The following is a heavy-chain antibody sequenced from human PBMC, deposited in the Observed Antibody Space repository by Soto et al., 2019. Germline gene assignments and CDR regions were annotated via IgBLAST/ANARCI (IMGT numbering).Heavy chain of an antibody. CDR2: VYHSGTT. J-gene: IGHJ4*02. CDR3: GRSFRAEIGFDS. D-gene: IGHD6-13*01. V-gene: IGHV4-4*02. CDR1: GGSISSSNW. Sequence: SETLSLTCAVSGGSISSSNWWSWVRQPPGKGLEWIGDVYHSGTTNYNPSLESRVTTSVDKSKNQFSLKLDSVTAADTAVYDCGRSFRAEIGFDSWGQGTLVTVSA.